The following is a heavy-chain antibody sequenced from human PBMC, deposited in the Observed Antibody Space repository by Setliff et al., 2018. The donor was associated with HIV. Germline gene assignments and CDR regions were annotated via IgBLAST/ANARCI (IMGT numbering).Heavy chain of an antibody. Sequence: SETLSLTCTVSGGSVSGYYWTWIRQPPGKGLEWIGHIYFSGTTNYNPSLQSRVTMSVDTSKNQFSLKLSSVTAADTAVYYCARDPPCSGGSCYSWGFDYWGQGTLVTVSS. CDR2: IYFSGTT. CDR1: GGSVSGYY. V-gene: IGHV4-59*02. J-gene: IGHJ4*02. D-gene: IGHD2-15*01. CDR3: ARDPPCSGGSCYSWGFDY.